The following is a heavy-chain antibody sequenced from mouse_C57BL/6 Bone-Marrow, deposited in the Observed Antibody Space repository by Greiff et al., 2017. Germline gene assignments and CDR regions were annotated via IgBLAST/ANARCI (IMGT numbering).Heavy chain of an antibody. J-gene: IGHJ1*03. CDR1: GFSLTSYC. Sequence: QVQLQQSGPGLVQPSQSLSITCTVSGFSLTSYCVHWVRQSPGKGLEWLGVIWSGGSTDYNAAFISRLSISKDNSKSQVFFKMNSLQADDTAIYYCARKSFYYYGSSYDWYFDVWGTGTTVTVSS. CDR2: IWSGGST. V-gene: IGHV2-2*01. D-gene: IGHD1-1*01. CDR3: ARKSFYYYGSSYDWYFDV.